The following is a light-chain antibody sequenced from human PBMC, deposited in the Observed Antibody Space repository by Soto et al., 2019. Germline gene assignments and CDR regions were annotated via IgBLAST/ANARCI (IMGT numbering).Light chain of an antibody. CDR1: QSSYTY. CDR2: DAS. J-gene: IGKJ4*01. Sequence: EIVLTQSPATLSSSPGERATLSCRASQSSYTYFAWYQQKPGQAPRLLIYDASDRATGIPARFSGSGSGTAFTLTISGLEPEDFALYYCQQRYNWPLTFGGGTKVDIE. CDR3: QQRYNWPLT. V-gene: IGKV3-11*01.